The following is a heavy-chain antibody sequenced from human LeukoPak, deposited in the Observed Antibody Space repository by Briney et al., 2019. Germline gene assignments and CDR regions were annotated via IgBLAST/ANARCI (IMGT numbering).Heavy chain of an antibody. CDR1: TFGNYW. CDR3: ARECDPTMCAGSSPDH. J-gene: IGHJ4*02. V-gene: IGHV3-74*01. D-gene: IGHD5-24*01. Sequence: VGSLRLSCEASTFGNYWIHWVRQVPGKGLVWLSRVSPDRTTTPHADSVKGRFTISRDNAKSTLYLQMNSLSAEDTAVYYCARECDPTMCAGSSPDHWGQGMLQSLSS. CDR2: VSPDRTTT.